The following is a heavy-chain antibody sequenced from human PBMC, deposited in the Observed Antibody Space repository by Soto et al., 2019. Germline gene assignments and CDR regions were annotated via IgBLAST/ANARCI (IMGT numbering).Heavy chain of an antibody. CDR3: AKDLLAVAAPHDY. J-gene: IGHJ4*02. Sequence: VQLVESGGGVVQPGRSLRLSCAASGFTFSSYGMHWVRQAPGKGLEWVAVISYDGSNKYYADSVKGRFTISRDNSKNTLYLQMNSLRAEDTAVYYCAKDLLAVAAPHDYWGQGTLVTVSS. V-gene: IGHV3-30*18. CDR2: ISYDGSNK. D-gene: IGHD6-19*01. CDR1: GFTFSSYG.